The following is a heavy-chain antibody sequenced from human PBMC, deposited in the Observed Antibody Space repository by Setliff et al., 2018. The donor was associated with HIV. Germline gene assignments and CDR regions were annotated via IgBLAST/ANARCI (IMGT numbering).Heavy chain of an antibody. D-gene: IGHD3-3*01. CDR2: IFYTESTNYTPSIKST. V-gene: IGHV4-59*01. CDR3: ARSPPTTFWSGYTYYYYMDV. CDR1: GGSFNSYY. Sequence: PSETLSLTCTVSGGSFNSYYWSWIRQSPGEGLEWIGYIFYTESTNYTPSIKSTNYNPSLKSRVTVPLDTSKNQFSLKLNSVTAADTAVYYCARSPPTTFWSGYTYYYYMDVWGKGTTVTVSS. J-gene: IGHJ6*03.